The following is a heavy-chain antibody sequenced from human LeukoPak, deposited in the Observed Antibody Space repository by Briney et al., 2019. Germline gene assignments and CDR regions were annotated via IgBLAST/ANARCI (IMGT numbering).Heavy chain of an antibody. J-gene: IGHJ4*02. CDR3: ARAGYSYGSIVFDY. V-gene: IGHV4-61*05. CDR2: IYYSGST. Sequence: PSETLSLTCTVSGGSISSSLYYWGWIRQPPGRGLEWIGYIYYSGSTSYNPSLKSRVTISADTSKNQFSLKVSSVTAADTGVYYCARAGYSYGSIVFDYWGQGTLVTVSS. CDR1: GGSISSSLYY. D-gene: IGHD5-18*01.